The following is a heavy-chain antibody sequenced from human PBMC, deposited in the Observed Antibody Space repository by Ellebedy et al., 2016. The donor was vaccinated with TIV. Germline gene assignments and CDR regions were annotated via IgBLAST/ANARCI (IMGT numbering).Heavy chain of an antibody. CDR3: ARDYSSG. D-gene: IGHD6-19*01. CDR2: MDRGGST. CDR1: GLTVNSNY. Sequence: GESLKISCAASGLTVNSNYMNWVRQAPGKGLEWVSVMDRGGSTYYADYVKGRFTISRDNSKNTLYLQMNSLRPEDTAVYYCARDYSSGWGQGTLVTVSP. V-gene: IGHV3-53*01. J-gene: IGHJ4*02.